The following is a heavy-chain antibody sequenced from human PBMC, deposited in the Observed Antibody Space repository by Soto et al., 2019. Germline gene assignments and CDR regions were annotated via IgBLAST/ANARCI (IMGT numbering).Heavy chain of an antibody. V-gene: IGHV1-18*01. J-gene: IGHJ5*02. CDR1: GYTFTSYG. D-gene: IGHD3-3*01. Sequence: QVQLVQSGAEVKKPGASVKVSCKASGYTFTSYGISWVRQAPGQGLEWMGWISAYNGNTNYAQKLQGKVTMTTDTTQSTAYRELRSLRSDDTAVYYCARDRGIRRFLNWFDPWGQGTLVTVSS. CDR2: ISAYNGNT. CDR3: ARDRGIRRFLNWFDP.